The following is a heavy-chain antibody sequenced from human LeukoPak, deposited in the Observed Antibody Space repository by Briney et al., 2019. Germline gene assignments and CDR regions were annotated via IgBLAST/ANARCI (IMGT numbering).Heavy chain of an antibody. CDR2: IQQDGNKK. V-gene: IGHV3-7*01. Sequence: GGSLRLSCAASGFTFKGYWMSWVRQAPREGLEWVANIQQDGNKKKLVGSVKGRFTTSRNNARNSLYLQMDSRPAEDTAVYYCVRLRYTYGKNFDCWGQGTLVTVSS. D-gene: IGHD5-18*01. CDR3: VRLRYTYGKNFDC. J-gene: IGHJ4*02. CDR1: GFTFKGYW.